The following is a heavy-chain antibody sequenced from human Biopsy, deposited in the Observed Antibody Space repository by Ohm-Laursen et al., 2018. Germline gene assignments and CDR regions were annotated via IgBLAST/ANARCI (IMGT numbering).Heavy chain of an antibody. CDR2: INCKTGAT. V-gene: IGHV1-2*02. D-gene: IGHD2-8*01. CDR1: SYTFTDYN. Sequence: ASVKVSYKVSSYTFTDYNIHWMRQAPGQGLEGLGYINCKTGATNYAQKFQGTVTMTRDTSISTAYLALGSLRSADTAIYYCARDPLNGHKHFDYWGQGSLVTVSS. J-gene: IGHJ4*02. CDR3: ARDPLNGHKHFDY.